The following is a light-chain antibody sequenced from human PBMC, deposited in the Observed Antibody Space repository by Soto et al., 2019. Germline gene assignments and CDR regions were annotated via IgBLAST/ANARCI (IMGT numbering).Light chain of an antibody. V-gene: IGKV1-8*01. J-gene: IGKJ2*01. CDR1: HVVSNY. CDR2: AAS. CDR3: QHYYSYPYT. Sequence: AIRMTQSPSSPSASIGDRVTITCRASHVVSNYLAWYQQKPGKAPKALIYAASFLQSGVPSRFSGSGSGTDFSLTISFLQSEDFATYYCQHYYSYPYTFGQGTTLQMK.